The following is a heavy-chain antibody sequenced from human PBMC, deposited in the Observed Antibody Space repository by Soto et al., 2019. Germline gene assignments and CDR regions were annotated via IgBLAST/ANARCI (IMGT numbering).Heavy chain of an antibody. V-gene: IGHV3-7*01. CDR1: GFTFSSYW. J-gene: IGHJ4*02. CDR2: IKQDGSEK. Sequence: GSLRLSCAASGFTFSSYWMSWVRQAPGKGLEWVANIKQDGSEKYYVDSVKGRFTISRDNAKNSLYLQMNSLRAEDTAVYYCARAPSYYDFWSGYSCLDYWGQGTLVTVSS. CDR3: ARAPSYYDFWSGYSCLDY. D-gene: IGHD3-3*01.